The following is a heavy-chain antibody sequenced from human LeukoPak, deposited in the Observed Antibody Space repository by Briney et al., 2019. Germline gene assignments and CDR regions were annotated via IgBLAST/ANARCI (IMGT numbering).Heavy chain of an antibody. Sequence: ASVKVSCKASGYTFTSYGSSWVGQAPGQAREWMGWISAYNGNTNYAQKLQGRVTMTTDTSTSTAYMELRSLRSDDTAVYYCARMVDSSSWYNFLPYPENFDYWGQGTLVTVSS. J-gene: IGHJ4*02. CDR1: GYTFTSYG. CDR2: ISAYNGNT. V-gene: IGHV1-18*01. D-gene: IGHD6-13*01. CDR3: ARMVDSSSWYNFLPYPENFDY.